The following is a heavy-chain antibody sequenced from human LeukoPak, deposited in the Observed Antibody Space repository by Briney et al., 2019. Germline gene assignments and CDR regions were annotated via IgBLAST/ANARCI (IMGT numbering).Heavy chain of an antibody. CDR2: INPSGGST. CDR1: GYTFASNY. CDR3: ARVGGNYPIN. Sequence: ASVKVSCKASGYTFASNYMLWVRQAPGQGLEWMGIINPSGGSTSYAQKFQGRVTMTRDTSTSTVYMELSSLRSEDTAVYYCARVGGNYPINWGQGSLVTVSS. V-gene: IGHV1-46*01. J-gene: IGHJ4*02. D-gene: IGHD1-26*01.